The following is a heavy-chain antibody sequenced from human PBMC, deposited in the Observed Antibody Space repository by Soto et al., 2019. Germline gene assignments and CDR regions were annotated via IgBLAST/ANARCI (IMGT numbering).Heavy chain of an antibody. J-gene: IGHJ4*02. Sequence: SETLSLTCTVSGGSVSSSSYYWGWVRQATGKGLEWIGSVYCSGSTYYNPSLVSRATISVDKSKNQFSLKLMSLSAADTAVYYCGRLAGLATISYYFDYWGQGALVTVSS. CDR2: VYCSGST. D-gene: IGHD3-9*01. V-gene: IGHV4-39*01. CDR3: GRLAGLATISYYFDY. CDR1: GGSVSSSSYY.